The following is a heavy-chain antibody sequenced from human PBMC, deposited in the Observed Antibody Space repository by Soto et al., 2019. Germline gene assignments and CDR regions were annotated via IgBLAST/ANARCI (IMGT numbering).Heavy chain of an antibody. CDR1: GFAFSRFP. CDR3: ATMAGTYPY. CDR2: IDPDGSDT. V-gene: IGHV3-74*01. J-gene: IGHJ4*02. Sequence: PGGSLRLSCAASGFAFSRFPMHWVRQAPGKGLVWGSRIDPDGSDTTYADSVKGRFTISRDNAKNIVYLQMSSLRAEDTALYYCATMAGTYPYWGQGTLVTVSS. D-gene: IGHD1-26*01.